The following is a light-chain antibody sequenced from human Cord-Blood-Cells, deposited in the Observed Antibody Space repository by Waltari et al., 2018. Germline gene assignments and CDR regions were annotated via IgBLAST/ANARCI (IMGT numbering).Light chain of an antibody. Sequence: QSALTQPASVSGSPGQSITISCTGTSSDVGGYNYVSWYQQHPGKAPKLMIYDVSKPPSGVSNRFSCSKSCNTASLTISGLQAEDEADYYCSSYTSSSTWVFGGGTKLTVL. CDR3: SSYTSSSTWV. CDR1: SSDVGGYNY. V-gene: IGLV2-14*01. J-gene: IGLJ3*02. CDR2: DVS.